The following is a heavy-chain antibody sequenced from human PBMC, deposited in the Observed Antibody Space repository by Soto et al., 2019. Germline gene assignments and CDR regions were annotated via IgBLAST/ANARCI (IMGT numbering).Heavy chain of an antibody. CDR2: INSDGTST. D-gene: IGHD6-19*01. J-gene: IGHJ4*02. V-gene: IGHV3-74*01. CDR3: LRDPWLTRFDY. Sequence: GSLRLSCAASGFTFRSHWMHWVRQAPGEGLVWVSRINSDGTSTGYADSVKGRFTISRDNAKNALYLQMNSLRAADTDVYFCLRDPWLTRFDYWCPGTLLTVSS. CDR1: GFTFRSHW.